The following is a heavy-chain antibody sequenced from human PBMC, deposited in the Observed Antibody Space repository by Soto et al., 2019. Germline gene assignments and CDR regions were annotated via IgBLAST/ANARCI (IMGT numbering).Heavy chain of an antibody. J-gene: IGHJ6*03. CDR1: GVSISSYY. CDR2: IYYSGST. Sequence: SETLSLTCTVSGVSISSYYWSWLRQPPGKGLEWIGYIYYSGSTNYNPSLKSRVTISVDTSKNQFSLKLSSVTAADTAVYYCARDRVVRFGELEIRYYYYYMDVWGKGTTVTVSS. D-gene: IGHD3-10*01. V-gene: IGHV4-59*01. CDR3: ARDRVVRFGELEIRYYYYYMDV.